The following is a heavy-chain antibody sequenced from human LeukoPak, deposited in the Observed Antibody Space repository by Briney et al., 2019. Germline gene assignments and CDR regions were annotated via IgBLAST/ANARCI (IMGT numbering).Heavy chain of an antibody. CDR1: GFTFSGSA. D-gene: IGHD1-14*01. V-gene: IGHV3-73*01. J-gene: IGHJ4*02. CDR3: TTIRHLMPEC. Sequence: GGSLRLSCAASGFTFSGSAMHWVRQASGKGLEWVGRIRSKANSYATAYAASVKGRFTISRDDSKNTAYLQMNSLKTEDTAVYYCTTIRHLMPECWGQGTLVIVSS. CDR2: IRSKANSYAT.